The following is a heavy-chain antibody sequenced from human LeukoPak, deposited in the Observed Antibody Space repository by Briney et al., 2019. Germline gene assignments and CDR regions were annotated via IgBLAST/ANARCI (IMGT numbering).Heavy chain of an antibody. CDR1: GGSISSGGYY. CDR2: IYYSGST. D-gene: IGHD3-10*01. Sequence: SETLSLTCTVSGGSISSGGYYWSWIRQHPGKGLEWIGYIYYSGSTYYNPSLKSRVTISVDTSKNQFSLKLSSVTAADTAVYYCARDRSGVRGVPWDYYGMDVWGEGTTVTVSS. J-gene: IGHJ6*04. V-gene: IGHV4-31*03. CDR3: ARDRSGVRGVPWDYYGMDV.